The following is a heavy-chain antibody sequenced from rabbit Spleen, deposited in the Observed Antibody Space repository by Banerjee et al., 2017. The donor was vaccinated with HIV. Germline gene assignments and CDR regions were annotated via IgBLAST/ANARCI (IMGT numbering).Heavy chain of an antibody. Sequence: QEQLEESGGDLGKPEGSLTLTCTASGFSFSNKHVMCWVRQAPGKGLEWIACINTSTGNTVYASWAKGRFTISKTSSTTVTLQMTSLAAADTATYFCARDTGSSFSSYGMDLWGPGTLVTVS. V-gene: IGHV1S45*01. CDR3: ARDTGSSFSSYGMDL. J-gene: IGHJ6*01. CDR1: GFSFSNKHV. D-gene: IGHD8-1*01. CDR2: INTSTGNT.